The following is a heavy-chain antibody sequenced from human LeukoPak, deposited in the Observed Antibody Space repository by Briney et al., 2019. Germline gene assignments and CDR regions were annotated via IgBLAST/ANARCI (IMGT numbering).Heavy chain of an antibody. D-gene: IGHD3-22*01. CDR2: ISYDGSNK. J-gene: IGHJ4*02. Sequence: PGGSLRLSCAASGFTFSSYAMHWVRQAPGKGLEWVAVISYDGSNKYYADSVKGRFTISRDNSKNTLYLQMNSLRAEDTAVYYCARHTYYYDSSGYHFDYWGQGTLVTVSS. CDR1: GFTFSSYA. CDR3: ARHTYYYDSSGYHFDY. V-gene: IGHV3-30-3*01.